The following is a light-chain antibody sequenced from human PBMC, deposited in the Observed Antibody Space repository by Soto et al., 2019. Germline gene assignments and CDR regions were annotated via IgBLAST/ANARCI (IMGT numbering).Light chain of an antibody. V-gene: IGKV3-11*01. J-gene: IGKJ1*01. CDR3: QQHSHWPPWT. CDR1: QNVRTF. Sequence: EVVLTQSPATLSLSPGERATLSCRASQNVRTFLDWYQQKPGQAPRLLIYGASNRATGIPARFSGSGSGTDFTLTISSLEPEDFAVYYGQQHSHWPPWTFGQGTRVESK. CDR2: GAS.